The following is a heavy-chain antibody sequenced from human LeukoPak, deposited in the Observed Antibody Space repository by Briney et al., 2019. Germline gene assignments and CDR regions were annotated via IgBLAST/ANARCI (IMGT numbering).Heavy chain of an antibody. Sequence: GGSLRLSCAASGSTFSDYSISWIRQAPARGLEWVSYISSTGSTIYYADSVKGRFTISRDNAKNSLYLQMNSLRAEDTAVYYCARGADYFDSSGYYFWGQGTLVTVSS. D-gene: IGHD3-22*01. V-gene: IGHV3-11*01. J-gene: IGHJ4*02. CDR3: ARGADYFDSSGYYF. CDR2: ISSTGSTI. CDR1: GSTFSDYS.